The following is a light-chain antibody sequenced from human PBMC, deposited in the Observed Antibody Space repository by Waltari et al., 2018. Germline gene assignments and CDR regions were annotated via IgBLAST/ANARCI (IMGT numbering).Light chain of an antibody. J-gene: IGKJ1*01. CDR3: QQARNFPWT. V-gene: IGKV1D-12*01. CDR1: QGIGSS. CDR2: SAS. Sequence: DIQMTQSPSSVSASVGDRVTITCRASQGIGSSLAWYQQKPGKAPKLLIYSASALQSGVPSRFSGAQSGTEFTLTISSLLPEDFGTYYCQQARNFPWTFGQGTEVEIK.